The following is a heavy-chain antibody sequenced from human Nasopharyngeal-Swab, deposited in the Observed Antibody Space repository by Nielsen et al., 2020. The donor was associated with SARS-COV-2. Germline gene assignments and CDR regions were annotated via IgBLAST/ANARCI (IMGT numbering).Heavy chain of an antibody. CDR2: IYSCGTT. CDR1: GFSVSSNY. Sequence: GGSLRLSCVVPGFSVSSNYMSWVRQAPGKGLEWVSVIYSCGTTYYADSVKGRFSISRDNSKNTLDLQMNSLRVEDTAVYYCAREYYYYSSGYKYTVRGFDYWGQGTPVSVSS. V-gene: IGHV3-66*03. CDR3: AREYYYYSSGYKYTVRGFDY. D-gene: IGHD3-22*01. J-gene: IGHJ4*02.